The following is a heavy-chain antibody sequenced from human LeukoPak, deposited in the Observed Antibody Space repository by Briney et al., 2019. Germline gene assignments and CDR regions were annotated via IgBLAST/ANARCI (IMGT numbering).Heavy chain of an antibody. J-gene: IGHJ4*02. D-gene: IGHD1-26*01. CDR3: ASGVGATILDRFDY. CDR1: GGTFSSYA. V-gene: IGHV1-69*01. CDR2: IIPIFGTA. Sequence: SVKVSCKASGGTFSSYAISWVRQAPGQGLEWMGGIIPIFGTANYAQKFQGRVTITADESTSTAYMELGSLRSEDTAVYYCASGVGATILDRFDYWGQGTLVTVSS.